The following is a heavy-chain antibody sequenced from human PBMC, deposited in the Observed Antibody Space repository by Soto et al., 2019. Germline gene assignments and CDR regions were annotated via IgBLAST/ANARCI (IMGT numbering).Heavy chain of an antibody. J-gene: IGHJ4*02. D-gene: IGHD3-22*01. V-gene: IGHV3-30*18. CDR3: AKRSRDQRDSSGYYSEFDY. CDR2: ISYDGSNK. Sequence: GGSLRIFLSTPGFPVQSPGLNRVRQAPGKGLQWRAVISYDGSNKYYADSVKGRFTISRDNSKNTLYLQMNSLRAEDTALYYCAKRSRDQRDSSGYYSEFDYWGQGT. CDR1: GFPVQSPG.